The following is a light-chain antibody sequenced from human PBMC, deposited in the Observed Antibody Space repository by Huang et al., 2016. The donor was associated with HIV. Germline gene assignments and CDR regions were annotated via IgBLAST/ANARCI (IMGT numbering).Light chain of an antibody. J-gene: IGKJ4*01. V-gene: IGKV3-20*01. CDR1: QNITNF. CDR3: QQYVSAPLT. Sequence: EIVLTQSPGTLSLSPGERAVLSCRASQNITNFLAWYQKKDGQAPRLLVYGASSRAIGIPDRVSGSGSGTDFTLTITGLGPQDSAVYYCQQYVSAPLTFGGGTGVEIK. CDR2: GAS.